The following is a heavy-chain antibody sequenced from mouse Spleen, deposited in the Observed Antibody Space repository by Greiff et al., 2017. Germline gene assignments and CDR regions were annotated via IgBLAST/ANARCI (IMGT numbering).Heavy chain of an antibody. J-gene: IGHJ2*01. CDR2: ISYDGSN. Sequence: EVKLLESGPGLVKPSQSLSLTCSVTGYSITSGYYWNWIRQFPGNKLEWMGYISYDGSNNYNPSLKNRISITRDTSKNQFFLKLNSVTTEDTATYYCARRTHYYGSSYDYWGQGTTLTVSS. CDR3: ARRTHYYGSSYDY. D-gene: IGHD1-1*01. V-gene: IGHV3-6*02. CDR1: GYSITSGYY.